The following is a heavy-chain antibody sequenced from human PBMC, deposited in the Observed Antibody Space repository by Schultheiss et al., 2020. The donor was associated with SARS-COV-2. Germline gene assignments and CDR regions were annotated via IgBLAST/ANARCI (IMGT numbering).Heavy chain of an antibody. Sequence: SETLSLTCAVSGYSISSGYYWSWLRQPPGRGLEWTGYIYSNGDTNYNPSLKSRVTISVDTSKNQFSLKLSSVTAADTAVYYCAREYSSSYYYYYYMDVWGKGTTVTVSS. CDR2: IYSNGDT. V-gene: IGHV4-38-2*01. J-gene: IGHJ6*03. CDR3: AREYSSSYYYYYYMDV. CDR1: GYSISSGYY. D-gene: IGHD6-6*01.